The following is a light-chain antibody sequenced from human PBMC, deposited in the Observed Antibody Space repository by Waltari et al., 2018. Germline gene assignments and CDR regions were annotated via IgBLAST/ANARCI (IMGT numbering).Light chain of an antibody. CDR3: QQYNGT. J-gene: IGKJ1*01. Sequence: DIQMTQSPSTLSASVGDRVTITCRASQSISNWLAWYQQKPGKAPKLLIYKASNLDSGVPSRFSGSGSETEFTLTISSLQTDDFATYYCQQYNGTFGQGTKVEIK. CDR1: QSISNW. V-gene: IGKV1-5*03. CDR2: KAS.